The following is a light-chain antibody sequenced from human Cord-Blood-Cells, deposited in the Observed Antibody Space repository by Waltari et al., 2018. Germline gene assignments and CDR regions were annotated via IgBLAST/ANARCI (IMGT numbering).Light chain of an antibody. V-gene: IGLV2-23*01. CDR1: SSDVGSYNL. CDR2: EGS. Sequence: QSDLTQPASVSGSPGQTNTLSCTGTSSDVGSYNLVSWYQKHPGKAPKHMIYEGSTRPAAVSKRFSGSKSGNTASPTISGLQSEDEADYSCCSYAGSSTGVFGGGTKLTFL. CDR3: CSYAGSSTGV. J-gene: IGLJ3*02.